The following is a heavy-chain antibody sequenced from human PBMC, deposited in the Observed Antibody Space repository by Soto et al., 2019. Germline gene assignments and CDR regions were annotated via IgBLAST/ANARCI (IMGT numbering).Heavy chain of an antibody. CDR2: ISYDGSDT. Sequence: GGSLRLSCAASGFTFSSYAMHWVRQTPGKGLEWVALISYDGSDTYYADSVKGRFTISRDNSKNTLYLQMNSLRAEDTAVYYCASLYGSGSYFGYYYGMDVWGQGTTV. D-gene: IGHD3-10*01. V-gene: IGHV3-30-3*01. CDR1: GFTFSSYA. J-gene: IGHJ6*02. CDR3: ASLYGSGSYFGYYYGMDV.